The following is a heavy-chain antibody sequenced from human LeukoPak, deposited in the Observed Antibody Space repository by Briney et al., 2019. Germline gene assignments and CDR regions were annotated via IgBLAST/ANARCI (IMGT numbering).Heavy chain of an antibody. CDR1: GFTVSSNY. V-gene: IGHV3-53*01. CDR3: ARTSAVMKPFDS. Sequence: HPGGSLRLSCVASGFTVSSNYMSWVRQGPGKGLEWVSVFYSGGTTYYADSVKGRFTISRDSSKNTLFLQMNNLRAEDTAMYFCARTSAVMKPFDSWGQGTLVTVSS. CDR2: FYSGGTT. D-gene: IGHD2-21*01. J-gene: IGHJ4*02.